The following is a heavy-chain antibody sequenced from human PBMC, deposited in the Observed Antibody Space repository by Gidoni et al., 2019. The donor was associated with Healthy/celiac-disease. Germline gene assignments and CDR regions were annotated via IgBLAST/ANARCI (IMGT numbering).Heavy chain of an antibody. V-gene: IGHV1-46*01. J-gene: IGHJ6*02. CDR1: GYTFTSYY. CDR2: INPSGGST. D-gene: IGHD3-10*01. CDR3: ARDRYYGSGSYYTQYGMDV. Sequence: QAQLVQSGAEVKKPGASVKVSCKASGYTFTSYYMPWVRQGPGHGLEWMGIINPSGGSTSYAQKFQGRVTMTRDTSTSTVYMELSSLRSEDTAVYYCARDRYYGSGSYYTQYGMDVWGQGTTVTVSS.